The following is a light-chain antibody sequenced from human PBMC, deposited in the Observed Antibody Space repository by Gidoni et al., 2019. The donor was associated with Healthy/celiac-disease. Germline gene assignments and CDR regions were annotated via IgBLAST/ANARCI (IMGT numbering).Light chain of an antibody. CDR1: QSVSSSY. CDR2: GAS. J-gene: IGKJ1*01. Sequence: EIVLTQSPGTLSLSPGERATLSCRASQSVSSSYLAWYQQKPGQAPRLLIYGASSRATGIPDRFSGSGSGTDLTLTISRLEPEDFAVYYCQQYGSSPPWTLGQGTKVEIK. CDR3: QQYGSSPPWT. V-gene: IGKV3-20*01.